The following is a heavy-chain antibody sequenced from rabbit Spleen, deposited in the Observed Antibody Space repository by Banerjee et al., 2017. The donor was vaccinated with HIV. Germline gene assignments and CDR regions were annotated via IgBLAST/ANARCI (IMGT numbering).Heavy chain of an antibody. D-gene: IGHD6-1*01. Sequence: QEQLEESGGGLVKPGGTLTLTCKASGIDFSNYFYMCWVRQAPGKGLELIACSYAGSSGNTYSAIWAKGRFTISKTSSTTVTLQMTSLTAADTATYFCARDYYIADVSGYAPFNLWGPGTLVTVS. CDR1: GIDFSNYFY. V-gene: IGHV1S45*01. CDR2: SYAGSSGNT. J-gene: IGHJ4*01. CDR3: ARDYYIADVSGYAPFNL.